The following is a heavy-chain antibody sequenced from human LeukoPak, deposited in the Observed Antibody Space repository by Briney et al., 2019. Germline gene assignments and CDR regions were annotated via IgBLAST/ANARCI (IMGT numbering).Heavy chain of an antibody. CDR3: ASYDSSGHNPDDAFDI. D-gene: IGHD3-22*01. Sequence: ASVKVSCKASGYTFTGYYMHWVRQAPGQGLEWMGWINPNSGGTNYAQKFQGRVTMTRDTSISTAYMELSRLRSDDTAVYYCASYDSSGHNPDDAFDIWGQGTMVTVSS. CDR2: INPNSGGT. J-gene: IGHJ3*02. CDR1: GYTFTGYY. V-gene: IGHV1-2*02.